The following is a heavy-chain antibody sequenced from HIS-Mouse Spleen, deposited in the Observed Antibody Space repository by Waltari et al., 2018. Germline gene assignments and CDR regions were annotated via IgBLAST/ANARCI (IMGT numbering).Heavy chain of an antibody. CDR1: GFTFISHG. V-gene: IGHV3-33*06. CDR2: IWYDGSNK. D-gene: IGHD2-8*01. Sequence: QVQLVESGGGVVQPGRSLRRPCAASGFTFISHGSNWVRQAPGKGLEWVAVIWYDGSNKYYADSVKGRFTISRDNSKNTLYLQMNSLRAEDTAVYYCAKGGLMVYAIGDYWGQGTLVTVSS. CDR3: AKGGLMVYAIGDY. J-gene: IGHJ4*02.